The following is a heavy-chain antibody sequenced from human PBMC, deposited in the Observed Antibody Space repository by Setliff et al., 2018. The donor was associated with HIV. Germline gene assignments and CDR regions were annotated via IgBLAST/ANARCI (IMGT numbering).Heavy chain of an antibody. CDR3: AREEDYNFWSGYDWFDP. V-gene: IGHV3-72*01. D-gene: IGHD3-3*01. Sequence: PGGSLRLSCAASGIIFSNYGMHWVRQAPGKGLEWVGRIRTKANSYTTEYAASVKGRFTISRDDSKNSLYLQMNSLKTEDTAVYYCAREEDYNFWSGYDWFDPWGQGTLVTVSS. J-gene: IGHJ5*02. CDR2: IRTKANSYTT. CDR1: GIIFSNYG.